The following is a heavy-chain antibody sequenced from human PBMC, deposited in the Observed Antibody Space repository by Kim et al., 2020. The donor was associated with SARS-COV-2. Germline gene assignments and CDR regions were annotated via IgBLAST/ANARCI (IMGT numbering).Heavy chain of an antibody. CDR3: VSYCGGDCYSYDYFDY. CDR1: GFTVSSNY. CDR2: IYSGGST. D-gene: IGHD2-21*02. J-gene: IGHJ4*02. Sequence: GGSLRLSCAASGFTVSSNYMSWVRQAPGKGLEWVSVIYSGGSTYYADSVKGRFTISRHNSKNTLYLQMNSLRAEDTAVYYCVSYCGGDCYSYDYFDYWGQGTLVTVSS. V-gene: IGHV3-53*04.